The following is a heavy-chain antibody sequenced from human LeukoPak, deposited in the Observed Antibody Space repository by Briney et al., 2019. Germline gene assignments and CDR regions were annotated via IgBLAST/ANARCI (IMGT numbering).Heavy chain of an antibody. D-gene: IGHD3-10*01. CDR3: ARGGIPTGPYYYFYYMDV. CDR2: MSYDGNNK. CDR1: GFTFSRNV. V-gene: IGHV3-30*01. J-gene: IGHJ6*03. Sequence: GSSLRLSCAASGFTFSRNVMHWVRQAPGKGLEWVALMSYDGNNKFYADSVKGRFTISRDNSRNTLYLQMNSLRGEDAAVYSCARGGIPTGPYYYFYYMDVWDKGTAVTVSS.